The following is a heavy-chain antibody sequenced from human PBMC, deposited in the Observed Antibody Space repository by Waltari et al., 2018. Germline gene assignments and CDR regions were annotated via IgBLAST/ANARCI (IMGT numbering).Heavy chain of an antibody. Sequence: EVQLVESGGGLVQPGGSLRLSCIASGFPLSGYWMHWVRQAPGKGLVWVSRVKYDGTETTYADSVKGRFTSSRDNARNTIYLQMNSLRAEDTAVYYCARSDYTDFWGLGTLVTVSS. CDR1: GFPLSGYW. CDR2: VKYDGTET. CDR3: ARSDYTDF. D-gene: IGHD3-16*01. V-gene: IGHV3-74*01. J-gene: IGHJ4*02.